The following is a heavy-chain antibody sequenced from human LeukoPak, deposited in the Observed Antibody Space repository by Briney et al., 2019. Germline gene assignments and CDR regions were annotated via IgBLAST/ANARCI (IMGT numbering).Heavy chain of an antibody. Sequence: GGSLRLSCAASGFTFRSCGMHWVRQAPGKGLEWVSFIRYDGSNTYYADSVKGRFTISRDNSKNTLYLQMNSLRPEDTAVYYCAKGLYYYRSSGRYLDYWGQGTLVTVSS. V-gene: IGHV3-30*02. CDR1: GFTFRSCG. CDR2: IRYDGSNT. CDR3: AKGLYYYRSSGRYLDY. J-gene: IGHJ4*02. D-gene: IGHD3-22*01.